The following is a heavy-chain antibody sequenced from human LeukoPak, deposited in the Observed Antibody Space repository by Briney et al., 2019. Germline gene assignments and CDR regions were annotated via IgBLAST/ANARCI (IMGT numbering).Heavy chain of an antibody. CDR3: ARWGITAMVSYYYYGMDV. D-gene: IGHD5-18*01. J-gene: IGHJ6*02. CDR1: GGSFSGYY. V-gene: IGHV4-34*01. CDR2: INHSGST. Sequence: SETLSLTCAVYGGSFSGYYWSWIRQPPGKGLEWIGEINHSGSTNYNPSLKGRVTISVDTSKNQFSLKLSSVTAADTAVYYCARWGITAMVSYYYYGMDVWGQGTTVTVSS.